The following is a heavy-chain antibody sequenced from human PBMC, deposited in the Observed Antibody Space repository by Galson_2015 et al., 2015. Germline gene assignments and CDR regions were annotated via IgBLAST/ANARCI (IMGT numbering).Heavy chain of an antibody. CDR3: ARGGSTVVAAPEFDI. J-gene: IGHJ3*02. Sequence: SLRLSCAASGFTVSSNYMSWVRQAPGKGLEWVSVIYSGGSTYYADSVKGRFTISRDNSKNTLYLQMNSLRAEDTAVYYCARGGSTVVAAPEFDIWGQGTMVTVSS. V-gene: IGHV3-53*01. CDR1: GFTVSSNY. CDR2: IYSGGST. D-gene: IGHD2-15*01.